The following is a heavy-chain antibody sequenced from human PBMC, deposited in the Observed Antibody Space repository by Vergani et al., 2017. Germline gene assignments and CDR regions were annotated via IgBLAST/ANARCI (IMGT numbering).Heavy chain of an antibody. D-gene: IGHD1-7*01. Sequence: QVQLAESGGGVVQPGRSLRLSCAGSGFTLSSHAMHWVRQAPGKGLEWVAFIWYDGSKEYYADSVKGRFTISRDNSKNTLYLQMNNLRAADTAVYYCARGNSLGSYWGQGTLVTVSS. J-gene: IGHJ4*02. CDR3: ARGNSLGSY. CDR1: GFTLSSHA. V-gene: IGHV3-33*01. CDR2: IWYDGSKE.